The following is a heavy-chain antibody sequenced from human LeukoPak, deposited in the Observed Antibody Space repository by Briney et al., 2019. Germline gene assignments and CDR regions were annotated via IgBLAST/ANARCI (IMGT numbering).Heavy chain of an antibody. CDR2: IYRSGST. J-gene: IGHJ5*02. CDR3: AREDNWFDP. V-gene: IGHV4-4*02. Sequence: SKTLSLTCAVSGGSISSGNWWSWVRQPPGKGLEWSGEIYRSGSTNYNPSLRSRVTISVDKSKNQFSLKVSSVTAADTAVYYCAREDNWFDPWGQGTLVTVSS. CDR1: GGSISSGNW.